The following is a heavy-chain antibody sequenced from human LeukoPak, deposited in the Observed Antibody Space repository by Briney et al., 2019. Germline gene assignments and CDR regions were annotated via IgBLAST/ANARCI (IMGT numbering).Heavy chain of an antibody. D-gene: IGHD3-10*01. CDR2: ISSSSSYI. CDR3: AGDRVTMVRGVPYYYYYGMDV. CDR1: GFTFSSYS. J-gene: IGHJ6*04. V-gene: IGHV3-21*01. Sequence: GGSLGLSCAASGFTFSSYSMNWVRQAPGKGLEWVSSISSSSSYIYYADSVKGRFTISRDNAKNSLYLQMNSLRAEDTAVYYCAGDRVTMVRGVPYYYYYGMDVWGKGTTVTVSS.